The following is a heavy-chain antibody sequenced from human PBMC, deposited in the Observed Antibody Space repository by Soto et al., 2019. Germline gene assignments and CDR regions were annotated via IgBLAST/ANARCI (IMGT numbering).Heavy chain of an antibody. CDR2: IYHIGTT. V-gene: IGHV4-30-2*01. CDR1: GASIDSGGYS. CDR3: ARRLMAEFDF. D-gene: IGHD3-16*01. J-gene: IGHJ4*02. Sequence: QLQVQESGSGLVKTSQTLSLTCTVSGASIDSGGYSWAWIRQPPGKGLEWIGHIYHIGTTYYNPALQSRVTMTVDRSRNEVSLKRISATAADTAFYYCARRLMAEFDFWGRGTLVTVSS.